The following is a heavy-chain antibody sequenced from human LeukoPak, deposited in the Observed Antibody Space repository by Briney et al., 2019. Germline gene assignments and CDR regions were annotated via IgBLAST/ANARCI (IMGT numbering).Heavy chain of an antibody. CDR2: IYSGGST. V-gene: IGHV3-66*01. Sequence: GGSLRLSCAASEFSVGSNYMTWVRQAPGKGLEWVSLIYSGGSTYYADSVKGRFTISRDISKNTLYLQMGSLRAEDMAVYYCARVDYGSGCDSWGQGTLVTVSS. CDR3: ARVDYGSGCDS. J-gene: IGHJ4*02. D-gene: IGHD6-19*01. CDR1: EFSVGSNY.